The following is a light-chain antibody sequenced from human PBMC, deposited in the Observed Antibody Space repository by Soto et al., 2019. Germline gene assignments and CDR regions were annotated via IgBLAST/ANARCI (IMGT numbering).Light chain of an antibody. Sequence: EIVMTQSPATLSVSPGGRATLSCRASQSISDTLAWYQQKPGQAPRLLIHGASTRATGIPDRFSGSGSGTDFTLTLSSLEPEDFAVFYCQRYGSSPPTFGQGTKV. V-gene: IGKV3-20*01. J-gene: IGKJ1*01. CDR3: QRYGSSPPT. CDR1: QSISDT. CDR2: GAS.